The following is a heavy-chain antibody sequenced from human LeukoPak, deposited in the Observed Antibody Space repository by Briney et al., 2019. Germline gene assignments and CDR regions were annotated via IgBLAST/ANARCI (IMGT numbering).Heavy chain of an antibody. D-gene: IGHD3-9*01. V-gene: IGHV1-69*05. Sequence: SVKVSCKASGVTFSSYAISWVRQAPGQGLEWMGGIIPIFGTANYAQKFQGRVTITTDESTSTAYMELSSLRSEETAVYYCASTVDWLLAHFDYWGQGTLVTVSS. CDR3: ASTVDWLLAHFDY. CDR1: GVTFSSYA. CDR2: IIPIFGTA. J-gene: IGHJ4*02.